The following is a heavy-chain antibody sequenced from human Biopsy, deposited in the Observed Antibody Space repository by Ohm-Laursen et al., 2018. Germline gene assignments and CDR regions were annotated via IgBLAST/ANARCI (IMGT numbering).Heavy chain of an antibody. CDR2: TFYRTKWYT. D-gene: IGHD2-21*02. Sequence: QTLSLTCAVSGDSVSSNRAAWNWIRQSPSRGLEWLGRTFYRTKWYTDFAVSVKSRITLTPDPSTNQFSLQLNSVTPDDTAVYYCARSGSDSLNYYFDFWGQGTLVTVSS. J-gene: IGHJ4*02. V-gene: IGHV6-1*01. CDR3: ARSGSDSLNYYFDF. CDR1: GDSVSSNRAA.